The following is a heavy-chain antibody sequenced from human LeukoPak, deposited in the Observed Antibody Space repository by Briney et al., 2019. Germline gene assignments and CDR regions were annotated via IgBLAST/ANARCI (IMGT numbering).Heavy chain of an antibody. CDR3: AREMVRGIRWLDN. CDR2: MNPNSGNT. D-gene: IGHD3-10*01. CDR1: GYTFNNYD. J-gene: IGHJ4*02. Sequence: ASVKVSCKASGYTFNNYDITWVRQAPGQGLEWMGWMNPNSGNTGYAQKFKGRVTVTRNTSISTAYLELSSLRSEDTAVYYCAREMVRGIRWLDNWGQGTLVTVSS. V-gene: IGHV1-8*02.